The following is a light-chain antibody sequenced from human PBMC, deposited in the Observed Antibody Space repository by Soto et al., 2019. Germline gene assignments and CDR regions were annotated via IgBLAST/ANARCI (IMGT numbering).Light chain of an antibody. Sequence: DIQRIQSPSSLSASVGARVTITGQASQDITNYLNWYQQKTGRDTKIMIYDASNLETGVTSRFSGSGSGTDFTFKIRSLQPEEIATYYCQQYDNLPLTVGGGTKVEIK. J-gene: IGKJ4*01. CDR3: QQYDNLPLT. CDR2: DAS. V-gene: IGKV1-33*01. CDR1: QDITNY.